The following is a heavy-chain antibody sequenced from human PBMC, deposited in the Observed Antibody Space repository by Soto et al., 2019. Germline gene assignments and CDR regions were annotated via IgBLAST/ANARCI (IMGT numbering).Heavy chain of an antibody. V-gene: IGHV4-34*01. J-gene: IGHJ4*02. Sequence: SETLSLTCAVYGGSFSGYYWSWIRQPPGKGLEWIGEINHSGSTNYNPSLKSRVTISVDTSKNQFSLKLSSVTAADTAVYYCARTASITIFGVVIFEGSFDYWGQGTLVTVSS. D-gene: IGHD3-3*01. CDR2: INHSGST. CDR1: GGSFSGYY. CDR3: ARTASITIFGVVIFEGSFDY.